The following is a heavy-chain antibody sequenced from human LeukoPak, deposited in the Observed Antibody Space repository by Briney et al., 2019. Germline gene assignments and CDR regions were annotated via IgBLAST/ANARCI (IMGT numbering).Heavy chain of an antibody. CDR2: INHSGST. J-gene: IGHJ2*01. CDR1: GGSFSGYY. V-gene: IGHV4-34*01. Sequence: SETLSLTCAVYGGSFSGYYWSWIRQPPGKGLEWIGEINHSGSTNYNPSLKSRVTISVDTSKNQFSLKLSSVTAADTAVYYCARDHSRYYDILTLIPRYWYFDLWGRGTLVTVSS. D-gene: IGHD3-9*01. CDR3: ARDHSRYYDILTLIPRYWYFDL.